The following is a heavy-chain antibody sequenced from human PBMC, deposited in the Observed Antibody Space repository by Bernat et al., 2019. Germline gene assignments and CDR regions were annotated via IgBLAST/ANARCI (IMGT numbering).Heavy chain of an antibody. Sequence: EVQLVESGGGLVQPGGSLRLSCAASGFTFSSYAMSWVRQAPGKGLEGVSAISGSGGSTYYADSVKGRFTISRDNSKNTLYLQMNSLRAEDTAVYYCAKDLYDFWSGYPEGGFDYWGQGTLVTVSS. CDR1: GFTFSSYA. CDR2: ISGSGGST. V-gene: IGHV3-23*04. CDR3: AKDLYDFWSGYPEGGFDY. J-gene: IGHJ4*02. D-gene: IGHD3-3*01.